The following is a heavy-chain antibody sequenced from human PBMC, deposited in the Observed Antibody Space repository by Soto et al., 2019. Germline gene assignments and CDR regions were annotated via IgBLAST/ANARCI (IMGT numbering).Heavy chain of an antibody. CDR3: ARAGGQHLEWGKVYYFEY. D-gene: IGHD3-3*01. V-gene: IGHV1-69*06. J-gene: IGHJ4*02. Sequence: QVQLVQSGAEVRKPGSSVKVSCKASGGPFSSYAISWMRQAPGQGLEWMGGIIPIFGTANYAQKFQGRVTITADKSTSTAYMELSSLRSEDTAVYYCARAGGQHLEWGKVYYFEYWGQGTLVTVSS. CDR2: IIPIFGTA. CDR1: GGPFSSYA.